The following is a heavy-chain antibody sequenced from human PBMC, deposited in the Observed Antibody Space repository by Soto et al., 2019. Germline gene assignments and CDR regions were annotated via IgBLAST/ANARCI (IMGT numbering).Heavy chain of an antibody. J-gene: IGHJ6*02. Sequence: GSLRLSCAASGFTFSSYAMHWVRQAPGKGLEWVAVISYDGSNKYYADSVKGRFTISRDNSKNTLYLQMNSLRAEDTAVYYCARDIVVVPAAPIYYYYYGMDVWGQGTTVTVSS. CDR2: ISYDGSNK. D-gene: IGHD2-2*01. CDR3: ARDIVVVPAAPIYYYYYGMDV. CDR1: GFTFSSYA. V-gene: IGHV3-30-3*01.